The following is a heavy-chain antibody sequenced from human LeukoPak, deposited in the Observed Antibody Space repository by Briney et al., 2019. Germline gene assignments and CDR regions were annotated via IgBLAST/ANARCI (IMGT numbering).Heavy chain of an antibody. V-gene: IGHV4-34*01. Sequence: SETLSLTCAFYGGSFSGYYWSWIRQPPGKGLDWIGVINHSGSTNYNPSLKSRVTISVDTSKNQLSLKLSSVTAADTAVYYCARGYPPNYYGSGSYLRTLYYFDYWGQGTLVTVSS. CDR1: GGSFSGYY. CDR2: INHSGST. J-gene: IGHJ4*02. CDR3: ARGYPPNYYGSGSYLRTLYYFDY. D-gene: IGHD3-10*01.